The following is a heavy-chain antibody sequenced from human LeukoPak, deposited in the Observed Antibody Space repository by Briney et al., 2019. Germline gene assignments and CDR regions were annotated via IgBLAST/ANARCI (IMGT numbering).Heavy chain of an antibody. CDR1: GFTFSSYG. CDR2: IRSDGSNK. D-gene: IGHD1-26*01. CDR3: AKGGFRGTYYFGY. Sequence: GGSLRLSCAASGFTFSSYGMHWVRQAPGKGLEWVAFIRSDGSNKFYADSVKGRFTISKDTSKNTLSLQINSLRTEDTAMYYCAKGGFRGTYYFGYWGQGTLVTVSS. V-gene: IGHV3-30*02. J-gene: IGHJ4*02.